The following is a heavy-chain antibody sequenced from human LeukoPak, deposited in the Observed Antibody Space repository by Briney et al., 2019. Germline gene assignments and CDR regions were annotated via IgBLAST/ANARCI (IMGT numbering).Heavy chain of an antibody. J-gene: IGHJ5*02. Sequence: GGSLRLSCVASGFTFTYYGMHWVRQAPGKGLWWVAFIRYEGNEKYYADSVKGRFTISRDNSKNTLYLEMNSLRDEDTAVYYCAKDLMRDRWFGESWGQGTLVTVSS. D-gene: IGHD3-10*01. CDR2: IRYEGNEK. V-gene: IGHV3-30*02. CDR1: GFTFTYYG. CDR3: AKDLMRDRWFGES.